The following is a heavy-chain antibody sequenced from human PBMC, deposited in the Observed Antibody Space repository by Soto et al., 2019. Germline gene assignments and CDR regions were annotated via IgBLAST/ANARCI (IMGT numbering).Heavy chain of an antibody. J-gene: IGHJ5*02. D-gene: IGHD6-13*01. Sequence: PSETLSLTCAVYGGSFSGYYWSWIRQPPGKGLEWIGEINHSGSTNYNPSLKSRVTISVDTSKNQFSLKLSSVTAADTAVYYCARDTMKAAARGWFDPWGQGTLVTVSS. CDR1: GGSFSGYY. V-gene: IGHV4-34*01. CDR3: ARDTMKAAARGWFDP. CDR2: INHSGST.